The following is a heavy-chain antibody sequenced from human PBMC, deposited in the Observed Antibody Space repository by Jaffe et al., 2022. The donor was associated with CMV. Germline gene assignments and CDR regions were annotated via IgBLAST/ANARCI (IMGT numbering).Heavy chain of an antibody. CDR2: IYYSGST. J-gene: IGHJ4*02. CDR3: ARQAKEGEIQLWSYPDY. Sequence: QLQLQESGPGLVKPSETLSLTCTVSGGSISSSSYYWGWIRQPPGKGLEWIGSIYYSGSTYYNPSLKSRVTISVDTSKNQFSLKLSSVTAADTAVYYCARQAKEGEIQLWSYPDYWGQGTLVTVSS. D-gene: IGHD5-18*01. CDR1: GGSISSSSYY. V-gene: IGHV4-39*01.